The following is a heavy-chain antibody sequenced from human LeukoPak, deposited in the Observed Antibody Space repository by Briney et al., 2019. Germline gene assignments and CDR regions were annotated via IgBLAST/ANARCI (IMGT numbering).Heavy chain of an antibody. CDR2: ISGSGGST. V-gene: IGHV3-23*01. Sequence: GGSLRLSCAASGFTFSSYAMSWVRQAPGKGLEWVSAISGSGGSTYYADSVKGRFTISRDNSKNTLYLQMNSLRAEDTAVYYCAKDLLGPGIAGKDWFGPWGQGTLVTVSS. D-gene: IGHD6-13*01. CDR3: AKDLLGPGIAGKDWFGP. CDR1: GFTFSSYA. J-gene: IGHJ5*02.